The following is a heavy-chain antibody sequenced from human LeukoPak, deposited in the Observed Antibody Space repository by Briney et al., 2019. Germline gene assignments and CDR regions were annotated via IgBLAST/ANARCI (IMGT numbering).Heavy chain of an antibody. J-gene: IGHJ3*02. CDR3: ARALGYYDSSGLIDAFDI. Sequence: SETLSLTCTVSGGSISSSSYYWGWIRQPPGKGLEWIGSIYYSGSTYYNPSLKSRVTISVDTSKNQFSLKLSSVTAADTAVYYCARALGYYDSSGLIDAFDIWGQGTMVTVSS. V-gene: IGHV4-39*01. CDR2: IYYSGST. CDR1: GGSISSSSYY. D-gene: IGHD3-22*01.